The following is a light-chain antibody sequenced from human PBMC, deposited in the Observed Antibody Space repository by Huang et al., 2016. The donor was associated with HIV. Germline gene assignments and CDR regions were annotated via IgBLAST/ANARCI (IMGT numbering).Light chain of an antibody. J-gene: IGKJ3*01. CDR1: QSISNY. CDR2: AAS. Sequence: QMTQSPSSLSASVGDRVISTCRASQSISNYLNLYQQQPGKAPNLLIYAASSLQSGVPSRFSGSGSGTDFTLTIRSLQPEDFATYYCQQSYSNTFTFGAGTKVDVK. V-gene: IGKV1-39*01. CDR3: QQSYSNTFT.